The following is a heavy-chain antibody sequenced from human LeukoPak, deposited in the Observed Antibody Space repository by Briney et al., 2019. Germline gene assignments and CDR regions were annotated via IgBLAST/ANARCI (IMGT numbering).Heavy chain of an antibody. CDR3: ARDMAPFGPRRGSSDAFDI. J-gene: IGHJ3*02. Sequence: SETLSLTCTVSGGSISSSSYYWGWIRQPPGKGLEWIGSIYYSGSTYYNPSLKSRVTISVDTSKNQFSLKLSSVTAADTAVYYCARDMAPFGPRRGSSDAFDIWGQGTMVTVSS. CDR2: IYYSGST. D-gene: IGHD3/OR15-3a*01. CDR1: GGSISSSSYY. V-gene: IGHV4-39*07.